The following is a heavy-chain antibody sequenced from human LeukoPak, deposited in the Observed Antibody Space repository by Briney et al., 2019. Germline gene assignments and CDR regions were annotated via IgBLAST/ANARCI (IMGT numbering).Heavy chain of an antibody. CDR2: ISAYNGNT. J-gene: IGHJ3*02. CDR3: VSPKAGGPADDAFDI. CDR1: GYTFTSYG. V-gene: IGHV1-18*01. D-gene: IGHD3-16*01. Sequence: GASVKVSCKASGYTFTSYGISWVRQAPGQGLEWMGWISAYNGNTNYAQKLQGRVTMTTDTSTSTAYMELRSLRSDDTAVYYCVSPKAGGPADDAFDIWGQGTMVTVSS.